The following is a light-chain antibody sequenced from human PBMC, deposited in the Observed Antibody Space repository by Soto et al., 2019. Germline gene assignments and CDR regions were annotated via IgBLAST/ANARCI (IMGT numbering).Light chain of an antibody. V-gene: IGKV4-1*01. CDR1: QSVLLSSNNKNY. CDR2: WAS. J-gene: IGKJ5*01. CDR3: QQYYGGPIT. Sequence: DIVMTQSPDSLAVSLGERATINCKSSQSVLLSSNNKNYLSWYRQKPGQPPRLLISWASARESGVPDRFSGSGSGTDFTLTINSLQAEDVAVYYCQQYYGGPITFGQGTRLEIK.